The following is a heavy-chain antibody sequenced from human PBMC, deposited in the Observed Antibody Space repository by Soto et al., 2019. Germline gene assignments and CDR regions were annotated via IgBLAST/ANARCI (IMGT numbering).Heavy chain of an antibody. Sequence: PSETLSLTCTVSGGSVRNYVWTWIRQSQGKGLEWIGYTYDTGTAIYNPSLKSRVTMSVDTSNNQFSLKLESVTAADTAVYYCARADYIWGRTRWFDPWGQGTLVTVSS. CDR3: ARADYIWGRTRWFDP. CDR1: GGSVRNYV. D-gene: IGHD3-16*01. J-gene: IGHJ5*02. CDR2: TYDTGTA. V-gene: IGHV4-59*08.